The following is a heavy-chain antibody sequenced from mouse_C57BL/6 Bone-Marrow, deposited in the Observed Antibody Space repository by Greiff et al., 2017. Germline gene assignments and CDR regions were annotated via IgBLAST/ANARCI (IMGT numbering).Heavy chain of an antibody. CDR1: GYTFTDYY. D-gene: IGHD1-1*01. Sequence: QVQLQQSGPELVKPGASVKISCKASGYTFTDYYINWVKQRPGQGLEWIGWIFPGSGSTYYNEKFKGKATLTVDKSSSTAYMLLSSLTSEDSAVYFCAKPFYYGSSPYAMDYWGQGTSVTVSS. V-gene: IGHV1-75*01. CDR3: AKPFYYGSSPYAMDY. J-gene: IGHJ4*01. CDR2: IFPGSGST.